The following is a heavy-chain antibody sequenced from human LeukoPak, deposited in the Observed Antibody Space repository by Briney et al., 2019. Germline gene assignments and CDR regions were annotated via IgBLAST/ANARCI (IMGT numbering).Heavy chain of an antibody. Sequence: GGSLRLSCVASGFTFSSYAMHWVRQAPGKGLEWVAVISYDGSNKYHADSEKGRFTISRDNSKNTQWLQMNSLRAEDTAVYYCARDHCTNGVCYTTPTGYFDLWGRGALVTVSS. CDR3: ARDHCTNGVCYTTPTGYFDL. CDR2: ISYDGSNK. D-gene: IGHD2-8*01. V-gene: IGHV3-30-3*01. CDR1: GFTFSSYA. J-gene: IGHJ2*01.